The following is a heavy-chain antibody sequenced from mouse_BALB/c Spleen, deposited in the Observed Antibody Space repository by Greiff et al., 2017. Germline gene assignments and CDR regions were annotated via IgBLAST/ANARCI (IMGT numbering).Heavy chain of an antibody. J-gene: IGHJ3*01. CDR3: ARTTVPSY. CDR1: GFNIKDTY. D-gene: IGHD1-1*01. CDR2: IDPANGNT. V-gene: IGHV14-3*02. Sequence: VQLKESGAELVKPGASVKLSCTASGFNIKDTYMHWVKQRPEQGLEWIGRIDPANGNTKYDPKFQGKATITADTSSNTAYLQLSSLTSEDTAVYYCARTTVPSYWGQGTLVTVSA.